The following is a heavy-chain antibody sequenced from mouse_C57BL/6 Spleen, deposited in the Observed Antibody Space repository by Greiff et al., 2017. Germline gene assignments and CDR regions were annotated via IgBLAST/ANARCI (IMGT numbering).Heavy chain of an antibody. CDR3: ASAVVAKDWYFDG. CDR2: IDPSDSYT. J-gene: IGHJ1*03. V-gene: IGHV1-69*01. CDR1: GYTFTSYW. D-gene: IGHD1-1*01. Sequence: VQLQQPGAELVMPGASVKLSCKASGYTFTSYWMHWVKQRPGQGLEWIGEIDPSDSYTNYNQKFKGKSTLTVDKSSSTAYMQSSSLTSEDSAVYYCASAVVAKDWYFDGWGTGTTVTVSS.